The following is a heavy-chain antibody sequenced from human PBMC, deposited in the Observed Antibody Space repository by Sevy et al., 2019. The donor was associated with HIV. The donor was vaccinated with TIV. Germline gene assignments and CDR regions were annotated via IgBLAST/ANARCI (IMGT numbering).Heavy chain of an antibody. V-gene: IGHV3-7*04. CDR2: INQDGSEK. J-gene: IGHJ4*02. Sequence: GGSLRLSCAASGFTFGTYWMSWVRQAPGKWLEWVANINQDGSEKYYVDSVKGRFTISRDNAKNSLYLQMNSLRVEDTAVYYCARGNIPAGYWGQGTLVTVSS. CDR3: ARGNIPAGY. CDR1: GFTFGTYW.